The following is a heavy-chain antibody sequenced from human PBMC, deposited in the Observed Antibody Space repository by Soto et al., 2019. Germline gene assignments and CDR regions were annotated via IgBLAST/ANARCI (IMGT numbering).Heavy chain of an antibody. D-gene: IGHD5-12*01. CDR1: GGSISSYY. CDR2: IYYSGST. CDR3: ASYSGYDYDFDY. V-gene: IGHV4-59*08. Sequence: PSETLSLTCTVSGGSISSYYWSWIRQPPGKGLEWIGYIYYSGSTNYNPSLKSRVTISVDTSKNQFSLKLSSVTAADTAVYYCASYSGYDYDFDYWGQGTLVTVSS. J-gene: IGHJ4*02.